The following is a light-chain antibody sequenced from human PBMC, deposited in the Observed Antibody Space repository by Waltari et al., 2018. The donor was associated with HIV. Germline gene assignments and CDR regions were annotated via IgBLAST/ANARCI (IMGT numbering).Light chain of an antibody. CDR3: AAWDDSLNGYV. J-gene: IGLJ1*01. V-gene: IGLV1-36*01. CDR1: SSNIGNNA. Sequence: QSVLTQPPSVSEAPRQRVTISCSGSSSNIGNNAVSWYQQLPGKAPKLLILYYDLLPSGVSDLFSCSKSGTSASLAISGLQSEDEADYYCAAWDDSLNGYVFGTGTQVTV. CDR2: YYD.